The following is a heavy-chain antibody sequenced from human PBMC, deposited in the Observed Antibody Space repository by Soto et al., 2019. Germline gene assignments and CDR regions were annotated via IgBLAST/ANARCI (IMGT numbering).Heavy chain of an antibody. CDR3: ARDLPGSRSSADWFDP. V-gene: IGHV1-69*13. CDR1: GGTFSSYA. D-gene: IGHD6-6*01. J-gene: IGHJ5*02. CDR2: IIPIFGTA. Sequence: SVKVSCKASGGTFSSYAISWVRQAPGHGLEWMGGIIPIFGTANYAQKFQGRVTITADESTSTAYMELSSLRSEDTAVYYCARDLPGSRSSADWFDPWGQGTLVTVSS.